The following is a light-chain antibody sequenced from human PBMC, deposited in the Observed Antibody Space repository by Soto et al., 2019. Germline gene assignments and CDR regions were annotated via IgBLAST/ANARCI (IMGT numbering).Light chain of an antibody. V-gene: IGLV1-36*01. Sequence: QSVVTQPTSVSGAPRQRVTISCSGGSSNIGSNAVNWYQQFPGKAPKLLIYYDDLLPSGVSDRFSGSKSGTSASLAISGLQSDDEADYYCAEWDERLNGVVFGGGTKLTVL. CDR1: SSNIGSNA. CDR3: AEWDERLNGVV. J-gene: IGLJ3*02. CDR2: YDD.